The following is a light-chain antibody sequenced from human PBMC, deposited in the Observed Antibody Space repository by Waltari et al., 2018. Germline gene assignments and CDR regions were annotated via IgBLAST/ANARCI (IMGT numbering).Light chain of an antibody. CDR2: DDS. J-gene: IGLJ2*01. Sequence: SYVLTQPPSVSVAPGKTAMITCGADNIGDRTVHWYQQRPGQAPVLVVVDDSARPSGIPGRFSGSNSGDTATLTISRVEAGDEADYSCQVWDDSSDHVVFGGGTKLTVL. V-gene: IGLV3-21*03. CDR3: QVWDDSSDHVV. CDR1: NIGDRT.